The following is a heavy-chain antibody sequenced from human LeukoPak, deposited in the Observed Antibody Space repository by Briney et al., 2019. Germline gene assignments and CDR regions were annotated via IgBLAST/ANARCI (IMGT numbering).Heavy chain of an antibody. CDR1: GGPISSYY. Sequence: SETLSLTCTVSGGPISSYYWSWIRQPPGKGLEWIGYIYYSGSTNYNPSLKSRVTISVDTSKNQFSLKLSSVTAADTAVYYCAREEDRSGDWGQGTLVTVTS. V-gene: IGHV4-59*12. J-gene: IGHJ4*02. D-gene: IGHD3-22*01. CDR3: AREEDRSGD. CDR2: IYYSGST.